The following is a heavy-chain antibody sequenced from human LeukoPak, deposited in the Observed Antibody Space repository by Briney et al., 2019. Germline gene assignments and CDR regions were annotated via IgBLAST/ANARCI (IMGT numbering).Heavy chain of an antibody. CDR2: ISAYSGDT. D-gene: IGHD3-10*01. J-gene: IGHJ4*02. Sequence: ASVKVSCKASGYTYISYGINWVRRAPGQGLEWMGWISAYSGDTNYAQKLQGRVTMTTDTSTNTAYMELRSLRSDDTALYYCARASISTMIRGVYSAAPDYWGQGTLVTVSS. V-gene: IGHV1-18*01. CDR3: ARASISTMIRGVYSAAPDY. CDR1: GYTYISYG.